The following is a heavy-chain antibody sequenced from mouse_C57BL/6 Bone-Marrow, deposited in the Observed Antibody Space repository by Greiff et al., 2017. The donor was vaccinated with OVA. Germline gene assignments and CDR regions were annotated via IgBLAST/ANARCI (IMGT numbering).Heavy chain of an antibody. CDR1: GYTFTDYY. V-gene: IGHV1-76*01. Sequence: VQLQQSGAELVRPGASVKLSCKASGYTFTDYYINWVKQRPGQGLEWIARIYPGSGNTYYNEKFKGKATLTAEKSSSTAYMQLSSLTSEDSAVYFCARSWYSYGSSYVYYFDYWGQGTTLTVSS. CDR2: IYPGSGNT. CDR3: ARSWYSYGSSYVYYFDY. D-gene: IGHD1-1*01. J-gene: IGHJ2*01.